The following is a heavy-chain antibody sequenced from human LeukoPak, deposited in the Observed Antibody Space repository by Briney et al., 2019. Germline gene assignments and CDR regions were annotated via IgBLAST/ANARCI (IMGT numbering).Heavy chain of an antibody. CDR3: ARTYYDILTGYSYFDY. D-gene: IGHD3-9*01. CDR1: GYTFTSYG. CDR2: ISAYNGNT. V-gene: IGHV1-18*01. Sequence: ASVKVSCKASGYTFTSYGISWVRQAPGQGLEWMGWISAYNGNTNYAQKLQGRVTMTIDTSTSTAYMELRSLRSDDTAVYYCARTYYDILTGYSYFDYWGQGTLVTVSS. J-gene: IGHJ4*02.